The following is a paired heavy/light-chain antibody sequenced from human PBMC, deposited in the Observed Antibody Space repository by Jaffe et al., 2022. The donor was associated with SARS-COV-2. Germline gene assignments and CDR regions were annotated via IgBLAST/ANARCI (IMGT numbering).Heavy chain of an antibody. J-gene: IGHJ4*02. CDR2: ISDSGSNT. D-gene: IGHD6-6*01. V-gene: IGHV3-23*01. Sequence: EVRLLESGGGLVQPGGSLRLSCAASGFTFSSYGMNWVRQAPGKGLEWVSSISDSGSNTYYAGSVRGRFTISRDNSKNTLYLQMNSLRAEDTALYYCAKRVEYSSSSSYFDYWGQGTLVTVSS. CDR1: GFTFSSYG. CDR3: AKRVEYSSSSSYFDY.
Light chain of an antibody. J-gene: IGKJ1*01. CDR1: QSVSSSY. CDR3: QQYDMSSWT. V-gene: IGKV3-20*01. Sequence: EIVVTQSPGTLSLSPGERATLSCRASQSVSSSYLAWYQQKPGQAPRLLIYGASSRATGIPDRFSGSGSGTEFTLTISRLEPEDFAVYYCQQYDMSSWTFGQGTKVEIK. CDR2: GAS.